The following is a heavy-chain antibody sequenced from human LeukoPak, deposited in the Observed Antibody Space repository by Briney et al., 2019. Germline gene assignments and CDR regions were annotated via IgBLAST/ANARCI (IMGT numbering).Heavy chain of an antibody. Sequence: GGSLRLSCAASGFTFSSYGMHWVRQAPGKGLEWVAVIWYDGSNKYYADSVKGRFTISRDNSKNTLYLQMNSLRAEDTAVYYCARDNYDYVWGSYRYFDYWGQGTLVTVSS. V-gene: IGHV3-33*01. CDR1: GFTFSSYG. J-gene: IGHJ4*02. D-gene: IGHD3-16*02. CDR2: IWYDGSNK. CDR3: ARDNYDYVWGSYRYFDY.